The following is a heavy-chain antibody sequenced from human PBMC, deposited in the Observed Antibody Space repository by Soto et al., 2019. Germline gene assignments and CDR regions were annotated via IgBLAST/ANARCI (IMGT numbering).Heavy chain of an antibody. CDR1: GGSVNSGGFY. CDR3: ARYVSWGYFDY. J-gene: IGHJ4*02. CDR2: IYFSGST. Sequence: QVQLQESGPGLMKPSETLSLTCSVSGGSVNSGGFYWSWIRQPPGKGLELIGHIYFSGSTNHNPSRKSRVTIALDTSKNQFSLKLSSVTAADTAVYYCARYVSWGYFDYWGQGSLVTVSS. D-gene: IGHD3-10*02. V-gene: IGHV4-61*08.